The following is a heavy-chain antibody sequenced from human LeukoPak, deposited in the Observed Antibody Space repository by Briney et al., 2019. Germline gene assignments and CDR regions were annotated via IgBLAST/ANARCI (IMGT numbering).Heavy chain of an antibody. CDR1: GSTFSSYA. Sequence: GGSLRLSCAASGSTFSSYAMNWVRQAPGKGLVWVSRINSDGTTTRYADSVKGRFTISRDNAKNTLYLQMNSLRAEDTAVYYCVTGYSSTWYNAFDIWGQGTMVTVSS. CDR3: VTGYSSTWYNAFDI. J-gene: IGHJ3*02. D-gene: IGHD6-13*01. V-gene: IGHV3-74*01. CDR2: INSDGTTT.